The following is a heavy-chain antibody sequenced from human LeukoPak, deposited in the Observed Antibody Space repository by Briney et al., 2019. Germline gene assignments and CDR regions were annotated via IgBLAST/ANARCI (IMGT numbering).Heavy chain of an antibody. CDR3: ARVVITMVRGVILYYYGMDV. J-gene: IGHJ6*02. CDR1: GGSFSGYY. CDR2: INHSGST. V-gene: IGHV4-34*01. D-gene: IGHD3-10*01. Sequence: SESLSLTCAVYGGSFSGYYWSWIRQPPGKGLEWTGEINHSGSTNYNPSLKSRVTISVDTSKNQFSLKLSSVTAADTAVYYCARVVITMVRGVILYYYGMDVWGQGTTVTVSS.